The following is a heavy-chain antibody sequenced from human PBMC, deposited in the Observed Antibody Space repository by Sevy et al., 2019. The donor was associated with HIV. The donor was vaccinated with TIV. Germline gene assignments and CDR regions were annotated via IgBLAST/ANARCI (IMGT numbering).Heavy chain of an antibody. Sequence: SETLSLTCAVSGYSISSSNWWGWIRQPPGKGLEWIGYIYYSGSTYYNPSLKSRVTMLVDTSKNQFSLKLSSVTAVDTAVYYCARTADSGSSPRYFDLWGRGTLVTVSS. CDR2: IYYSGST. CDR3: ARTADSGSSPRYFDL. CDR1: GYSISSSNW. J-gene: IGHJ2*01. V-gene: IGHV4-28*01. D-gene: IGHD1-26*01.